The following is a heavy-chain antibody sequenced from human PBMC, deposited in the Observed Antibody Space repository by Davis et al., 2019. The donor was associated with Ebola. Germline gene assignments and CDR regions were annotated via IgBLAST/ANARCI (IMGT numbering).Heavy chain of an antibody. D-gene: IGHD3-3*01. Sequence: SQTLSPTCPLSAASISSYYWSWNRQPPGKGLEWTGYTYYSGIPNYNPSLKSRVTISVDTSKNQFSLKLSSVTAADTAVYYCARRGDFWSGYYHYYYGMDVWGQGTTVTVSS. CDR2: TYYSGIP. V-gene: IGHV4-59*08. J-gene: IGHJ6*02. CDR3: ARRGDFWSGYYHYYYGMDV. CDR1: AASISSYY.